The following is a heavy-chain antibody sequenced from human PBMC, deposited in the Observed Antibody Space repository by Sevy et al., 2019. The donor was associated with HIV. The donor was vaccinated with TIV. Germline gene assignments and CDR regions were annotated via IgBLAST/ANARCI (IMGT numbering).Heavy chain of an antibody. D-gene: IGHD3-3*01. CDR1: GITLSNHA. J-gene: IGHJ4*02. V-gene: IGHV3-23*01. CDR3: AKNPRIYYDFWSGYLPSFYFDY. CDR2: VSGSGDSA. Sequence: GGSLRLSCAASGITLSNHAMSWVRQAPGKGLEWVLTVSGSGDSAYYADSVRGRFSISRDNYKNSLYLQMNSLRAEDTDVYYRAKNPRIYYDFWSGYLPSFYFDYWGQGILVTVSS.